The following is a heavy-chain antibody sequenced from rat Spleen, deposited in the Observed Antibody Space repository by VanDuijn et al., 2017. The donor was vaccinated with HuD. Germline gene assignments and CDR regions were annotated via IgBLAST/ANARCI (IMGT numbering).Heavy chain of an antibody. CDR3: TRDKMIMPGDY. V-gene: IGHV2S63*01. CDR2: MWSGGST. CDR1: GFSLTDYS. J-gene: IGHJ2*01. Sequence: EVQLKESGPGLVQPSQTLSLTCTVSGFSLTDYSVHWVRQPPGKGREWMGVMWSGGSTAYSSALKSRLSISRDTSKSQVFLKMSSLQTEDTAIYYCTRDKMIMPGDYWGQGVMVTVSS. D-gene: IGHD1-6*01.